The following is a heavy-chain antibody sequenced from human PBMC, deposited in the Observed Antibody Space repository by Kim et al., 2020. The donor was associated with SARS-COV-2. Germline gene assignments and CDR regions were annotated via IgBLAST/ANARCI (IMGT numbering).Heavy chain of an antibody. Sequence: SETLSLTCTVSGGSISSSSYYWGWIRQPPGKGLEWIGSIYYSGSTYYNPSLKSRVTISVDTSKNQFSLKLSSVTAADTAVYYCARHQYYGSERDRGYYFDYWGQGTLVTVSS. J-gene: IGHJ4*02. D-gene: IGHD3-22*01. CDR1: GGSISSSSYY. CDR3: ARHQYYGSERDRGYYFDY. CDR2: IYYSGST. V-gene: IGHV4-39*01.